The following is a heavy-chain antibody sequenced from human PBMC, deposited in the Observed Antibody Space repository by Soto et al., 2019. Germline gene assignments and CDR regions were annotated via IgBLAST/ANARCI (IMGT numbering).Heavy chain of an antibody. CDR3: ARTRNLDV. V-gene: IGHV4-34*01. D-gene: IGHD1-1*01. J-gene: IGHJ6*02. CDR2: INYSGNT. Sequence: QVQLQQWGAGLLKPSETLSLTCAVYGESLSGYYGNWIRQSPGKGLEWIGEINYSGNTNYNPSLTSRVTISIDASKNQFSLNMSSVTAADTAVYYCARTRNLDVWGQGTTVIVSS. CDR1: GESLSGYY.